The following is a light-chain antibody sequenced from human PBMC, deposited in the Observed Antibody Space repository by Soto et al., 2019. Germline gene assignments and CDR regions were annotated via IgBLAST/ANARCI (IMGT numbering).Light chain of an antibody. V-gene: IGKV1-6*01. J-gene: IGKJ1*01. Sequence: AIEMTQSPSSLSASVGDRVTITCRASQDIRNELGWYQQKPGKAPNLLIYASSSLQSGVPSRFSGSGFRTEFTLTLSSLQPVDFATYYCLQDFKYPRTFGQGTKVEIK. CDR1: QDIRNE. CDR3: LQDFKYPRT. CDR2: ASS.